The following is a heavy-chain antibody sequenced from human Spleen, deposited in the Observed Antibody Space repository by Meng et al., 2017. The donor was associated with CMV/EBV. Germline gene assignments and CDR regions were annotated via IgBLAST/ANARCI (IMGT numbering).Heavy chain of an antibody. CDR1: GHTFTNYV. CDR2: VSVVNGNT. V-gene: IGHV1-3*01. J-gene: IGHJ2*01. Sequence: SGHTFTNYVIHWVRQAHGQRREWMGLVSVVNGNTRYSQTFQGRFTISRDTSSTSSTTAYMELSSLTSEDTAVYYCATEDWGSGYLELWGRGALVTVSS. D-gene: IGHD3-16*01. CDR3: ATEDWGSGYLEL.